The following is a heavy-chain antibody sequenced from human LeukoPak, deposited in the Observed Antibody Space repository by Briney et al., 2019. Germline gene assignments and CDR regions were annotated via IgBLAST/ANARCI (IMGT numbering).Heavy chain of an antibody. CDR1: GYTFTNYY. D-gene: IGHD4-11*01. CDR2: IDPSGGST. CDR3: ARDYYSIYFYGMDV. Sequence: ASVKVSCKASGYTFTNYYMHWVRQAPGQGLEWVGIIDPSGGSTSYAQKFQGRVTMTRDTSTSTVYMELSSLRSEDTAVYYCARDYYSIYFYGMDVWGQGTTVTVSS. J-gene: IGHJ6*02. V-gene: IGHV1-46*01.